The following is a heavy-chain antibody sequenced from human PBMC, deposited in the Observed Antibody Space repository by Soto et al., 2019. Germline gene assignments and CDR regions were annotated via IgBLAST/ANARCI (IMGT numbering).Heavy chain of an antibody. Sequence: PGGSLRLSCGASGFTFSNFGMNWVRQGPGKGLEWVSYISSSSSTIYFADSVKGRFTISRDNAKKSLYLQMNSLRDEDTAVYYCARQSSVILDYWGQGTLVTVSS. CDR3: ARQSSVILDY. CDR2: ISSSSSTI. D-gene: IGHD6-19*01. J-gene: IGHJ4*02. V-gene: IGHV3-48*02. CDR1: GFTFSNFG.